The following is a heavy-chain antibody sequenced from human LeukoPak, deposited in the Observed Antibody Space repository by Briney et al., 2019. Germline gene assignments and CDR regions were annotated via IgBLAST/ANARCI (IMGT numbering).Heavy chain of an antibody. CDR3: ARRGGSSGWYVPAGYDY. CDR2: INHSGST. J-gene: IGHJ4*02. D-gene: IGHD6-19*01. CDR1: GFIVSGDF. V-gene: IGHV4-34*08. Sequence: GSLRLSCAASGFIVSGDFMSWIRQPPGKGLEWIGEINHSGSTNYNPSLKSRVTISVDTSKNQFSLKLSSVTAADTAVYYCARRGGSSGWYVPAGYDYWGQGTLVTVSS.